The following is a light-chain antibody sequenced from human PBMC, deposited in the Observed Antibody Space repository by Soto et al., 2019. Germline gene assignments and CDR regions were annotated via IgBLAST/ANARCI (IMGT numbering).Light chain of an antibody. CDR1: QSIRYS. CDR2: DAS. CDR3: QQRNVWPPIT. V-gene: IGKV3-11*01. Sequence: GLTLSPTTLSLSPGERATLSCSASQSIRYSLAWYQQKPGQAPRLVIFDASNRANGVPARFGGSGSGTDFTLTINILEPEDFAVYYCQQRNVWPPITFGQGTRLEIK. J-gene: IGKJ5*01.